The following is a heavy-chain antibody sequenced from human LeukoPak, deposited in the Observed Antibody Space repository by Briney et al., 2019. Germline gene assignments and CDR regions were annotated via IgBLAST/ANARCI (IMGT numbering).Heavy chain of an antibody. V-gene: IGHV3-21*01. CDR1: GFTFSNHA. Sequence: GGSLRLSCAASGFTFSNHAMNWVRQAPGQGLEWVSSIDGRSTDIYYADSVKGRFTISRDNAKNSLYLQMHSLRAEDTAVYYCARKVAGGSFDYWGQGTLVTVSS. CDR3: ARKVAGGSFDY. D-gene: IGHD2-15*01. J-gene: IGHJ4*02. CDR2: IDGRSTDI.